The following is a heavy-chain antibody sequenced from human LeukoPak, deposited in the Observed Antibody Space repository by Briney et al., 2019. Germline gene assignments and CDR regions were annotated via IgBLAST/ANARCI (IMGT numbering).Heavy chain of an antibody. V-gene: IGHV4-39*07. D-gene: IGHD6-13*01. CDR2: IYYSGST. CDR3: ARDNGDLAAAGSPQTSNWFDP. Sequence: SETLSLTCTVSGCSISSSSYYWGWIRQPPEKGLEWIGSIYYSGSTYYNPSLKSRVTISVDTSKNQFSLKLSSVTAADTAVYYCARDNGDLAAAGSPQTSNWFDPWGQGTLVTVSS. J-gene: IGHJ5*02. CDR1: GCSISSSSYY.